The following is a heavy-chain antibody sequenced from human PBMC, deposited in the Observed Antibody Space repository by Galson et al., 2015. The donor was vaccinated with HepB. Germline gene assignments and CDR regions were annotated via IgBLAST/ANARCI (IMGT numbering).Heavy chain of an antibody. V-gene: IGHV3-30-3*01. J-gene: IGHJ4*02. CDR2: ISYDGSNK. CDR3: ANVLSYGYSVSR. Sequence: LRLSCAASGFTFSSYWMSWVRQAPGKGLEWVAVISYDGSNKYYADSVKGRFTISRDNSKNTLYLQMNSLRAEDTAVYYCANVLSYGYSVSRWGQGTLVTVSS. CDR1: GFTFSSYW. D-gene: IGHD5-18*01.